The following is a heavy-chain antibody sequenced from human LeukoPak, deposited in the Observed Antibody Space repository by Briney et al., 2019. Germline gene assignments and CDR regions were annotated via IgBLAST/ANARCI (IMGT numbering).Heavy chain of an antibody. J-gene: IGHJ6*02. Sequence: GGSLRLSCAASGFTFSSYAMHWVRQAPGKGLEWVAVISYDGSNKYYADSVKGRFTISRDNSKNTLYLQMNSLRDEDTAVYYCARGDSVVTAISNYYYYGMDVWGQGTTVTVSS. V-gene: IGHV3-30-3*01. CDR1: GFTFSSYA. CDR2: ISYDGSNK. CDR3: ARGDSVVTAISNYYYYGMDV. D-gene: IGHD2-21*02.